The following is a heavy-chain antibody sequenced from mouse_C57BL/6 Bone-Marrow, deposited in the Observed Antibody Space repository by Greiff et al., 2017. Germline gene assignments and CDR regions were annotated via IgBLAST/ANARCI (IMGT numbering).Heavy chain of an antibody. CDR2: INPSSGYT. CDR3: ARSKDYDRRYFDY. D-gene: IGHD2-4*01. V-gene: IGHV1-4*01. Sequence: VQLQQSGAELARPGASVKLSCKASGYTFTSYTMHWVKQRPGQGLEWIGYINPSSGYTKYNQKFKDKATLTADKSSSTAYMKLSSLTSEDSAVYYCARSKDYDRRYFDYWGQGTTLTVSS. J-gene: IGHJ2*01. CDR1: GYTFTSYT.